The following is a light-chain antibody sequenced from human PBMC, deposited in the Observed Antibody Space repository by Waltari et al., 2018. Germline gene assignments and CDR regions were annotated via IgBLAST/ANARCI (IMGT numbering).Light chain of an antibody. CDR2: NSH. CDR3: SSWDDSLNGEV. V-gene: IGLV1-44*01. J-gene: IGLJ3*02. CDR1: SSTFGSNT. Sequence: QSVLTPPPSASGTPGQRVTISCSGGSSTFGSNTVHWYQQLPGSAPKRLISNSHERHSGVPDRFAGSKSGTSASLAISGLQSEDEADYYCSSWDDSLNGEVFGGGTKLTVL.